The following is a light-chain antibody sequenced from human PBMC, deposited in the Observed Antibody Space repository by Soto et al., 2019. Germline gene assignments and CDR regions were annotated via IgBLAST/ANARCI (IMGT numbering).Light chain of an antibody. V-gene: IGKV3-15*01. J-gene: IGKJ1*01. CDR1: QSVSCD. Sequence: EIVVTQSAATLSVSPGERATLACKASQSVSCDLARYQQKPGHAPRRLIYGASTRATGIPARFSGSGSGTEFTLTSSSLQSEDFVVYYCQQYNNWPMTFGQGTKVEI. CDR3: QQYNNWPMT. CDR2: GAS.